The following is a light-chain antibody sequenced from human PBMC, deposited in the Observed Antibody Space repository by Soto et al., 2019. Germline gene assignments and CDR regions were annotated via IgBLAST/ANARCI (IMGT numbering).Light chain of an antibody. CDR1: QSVSRY. J-gene: IGKJ4*01. CDR2: DAS. CDR3: QQRSSWPLT. V-gene: IGKV3-11*01. Sequence: EIVLTQSPATLSLSPGERAALSCRASQSVSRYLAWYQQKPGQAPRVLIYDASNRATGIPARFSGSGSGTDFTLTISSLQSEDFAVYYCQQRSSWPLTFGGGTKVDIK.